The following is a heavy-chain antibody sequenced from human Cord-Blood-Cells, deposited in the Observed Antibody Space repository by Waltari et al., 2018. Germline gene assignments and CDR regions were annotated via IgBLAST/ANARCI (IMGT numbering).Heavy chain of an antibody. J-gene: IGHJ1*01. CDR3: ARGGAAAEYFQH. CDR2: INHSGST. D-gene: IGHD6-13*01. V-gene: IGHV4-34*01. Sequence: QVQLQQWAAGLLKLSETRSLTCAVYGGSFSVYYWSWIRQPPGKGLEWIGEINHSGSTNYNPSLKSRVTISVDTSKNQFSLKLSAVTAADTAVYYCARGGAAAEYFQHWGQGTLVTVSS. CDR1: GGSFSVYY.